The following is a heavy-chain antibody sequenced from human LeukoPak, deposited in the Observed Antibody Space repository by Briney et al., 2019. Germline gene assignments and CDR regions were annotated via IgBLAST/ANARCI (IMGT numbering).Heavy chain of an antibody. V-gene: IGHV3-23*01. D-gene: IGHD4-11*01. J-gene: IGHJ4*02. CDR1: GFTFSSYG. Sequence: PGGSLRLSCAASGFTFSSYGMSWARQAPGKGLEWVPAISGSGGSTYYADSVKGRFTISRDNSKNTLYLQMNSLRAEDTAVYYCARAHPGDYSDFQFDYWGQGTLVTVSS. CDR3: ARAHPGDYSDFQFDY. CDR2: ISGSGGST.